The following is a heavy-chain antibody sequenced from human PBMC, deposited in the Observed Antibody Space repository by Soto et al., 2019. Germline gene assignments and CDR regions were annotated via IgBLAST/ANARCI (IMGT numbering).Heavy chain of an antibody. J-gene: IGHJ6*02. D-gene: IGHD6-6*01. CDR2: IYYSGST. CDR3: ARVSSLVGWLEKDFYYYYGMAV. V-gene: IGHV4-59*06. CDR1: GGSSGSYD. Sequence: SETLSVTCSVVGGSSGSYDWRWIRQPPRKGLEWIGYIYYSGSTYYNPSLKSRVTISVDTSKNQFSLKLSSVTAADTAVYYCARVSSLVGWLEKDFYYYYGMAVWGQGTTVTVSS.